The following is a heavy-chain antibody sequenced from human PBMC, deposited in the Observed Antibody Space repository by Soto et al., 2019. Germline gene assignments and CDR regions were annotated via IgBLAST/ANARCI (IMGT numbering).Heavy chain of an antibody. V-gene: IGHV3-21*01. J-gene: IGHJ4*02. CDR3: ARDSHSSSSHGYY. Sequence: EVQLVESGGGLVKPGGSLRLSCAASGFTFSSYSMNWVRQAPGKGLEWVSSISSSSSYIYYADSVKGRFTISRDNAKNSLYLQMNCLRAEDTSVYYCARDSHSSSSHGYYWGQGTLVTVSS. CDR2: ISSSSSYI. CDR1: GFTFSSYS. D-gene: IGHD6-6*01.